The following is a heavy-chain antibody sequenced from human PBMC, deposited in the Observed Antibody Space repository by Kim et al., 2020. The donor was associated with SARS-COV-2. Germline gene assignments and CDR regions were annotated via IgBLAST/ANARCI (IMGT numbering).Heavy chain of an antibody. J-gene: IGHJ6*02. CDR1: GGSFSGYY. CDR3: ARDRIVEHYYGMDV. D-gene: IGHD1-26*01. CDR2: INHSGST. Sequence: SETLSLTCAVYGGSFSGYYWSWIRQPPGKGLEWIGEINHSGSTNYNPSLKSRVTISVDTSKNQFSLKLSSVTAADTAVYYCARDRIVEHYYGMDVWGQGTTVTVS. V-gene: IGHV4-34*01.